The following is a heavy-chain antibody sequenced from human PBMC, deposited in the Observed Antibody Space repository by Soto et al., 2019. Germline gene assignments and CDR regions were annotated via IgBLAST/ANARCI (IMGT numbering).Heavy chain of an antibody. CDR3: ATDLALSLDYYDSSGYYGY. CDR1: GYTLTELS. J-gene: IGHJ4*02. Sequence: ASVKVSCKVSGYTLTELSMHWVRQAPGKGLEWMGGFDPEDGETIYAQTFQGRVTMTEDTSTDTAYMELSSLKSEDTALYYCATDLALSLDYYDSSGYYGYWGQGTLVTVSS. V-gene: IGHV1-24*01. D-gene: IGHD3-22*01. CDR2: FDPEDGET.